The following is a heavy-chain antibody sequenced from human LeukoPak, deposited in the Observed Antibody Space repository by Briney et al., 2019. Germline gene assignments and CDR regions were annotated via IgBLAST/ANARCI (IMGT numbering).Heavy chain of an antibody. CDR1: GGSFSGYY. Sequence: SETLSLTCAVYGGSFSGYYWSWIRQPPGKGLEWIGEINHSGSTNYNPSLKSRVTITVDTSKNQFSLKLSSVTAADTAVYYCARQGSVVVPAAIDYWGQGTLVTVSS. V-gene: IGHV4-34*01. CDR2: INHSGST. CDR3: ARQGSVVVPAAIDY. D-gene: IGHD2-2*01. J-gene: IGHJ4*02.